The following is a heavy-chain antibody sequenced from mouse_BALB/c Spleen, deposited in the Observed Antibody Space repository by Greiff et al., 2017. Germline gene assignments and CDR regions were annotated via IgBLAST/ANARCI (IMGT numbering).Heavy chain of an antibody. CDR3: TRGRTYDRYDWPYFDY. CDR1: GYTFTSYY. Sequence: QVQLQQPGAELVKPGASVKLSCKASGYTFTSYYMYWVKQRPGQGLEWIGGINPSNGGTNFNEKFKSKATLTVDKSSSTAYMQLSSLTSEDSAVYYCTRGRTYDRYDWPYFDYWGQGTTLTVSS. CDR2: INPSNGGT. D-gene: IGHD2-14*01. J-gene: IGHJ2*01. V-gene: IGHV1S81*02.